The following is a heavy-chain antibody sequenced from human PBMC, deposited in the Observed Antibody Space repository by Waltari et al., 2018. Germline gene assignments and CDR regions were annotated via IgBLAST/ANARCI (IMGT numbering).Heavy chain of an antibody. Sequence: QVQLVQSGAEVKKPGASVKVSCKVSGYTLTELSMHWVRQAPGKGLEWMGRIIPIFGTANYAQKFQGRVTITADKSTSTAYMELSSLRSEDTAVYYCARSVVVPAAMGYYFDYWGQGTLVTVSS. J-gene: IGHJ4*02. CDR1: GYTLTELS. V-gene: IGHV1-69*13. CDR3: ARSVVVPAAMGYYFDY. CDR2: IIPIFGTA. D-gene: IGHD2-2*01.